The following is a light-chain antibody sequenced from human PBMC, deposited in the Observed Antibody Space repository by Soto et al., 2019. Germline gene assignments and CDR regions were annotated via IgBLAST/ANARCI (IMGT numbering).Light chain of an antibody. CDR2: GAS. CDR3: QQFQSSSWT. J-gene: IGKJ1*01. Sequence: DIQMSQSPSSLSASVGDRVTITCQASQDISNYLNWYQQKPGKAPKLLIYGASNLETGVPSRFSGSGSGTEFTLTISSLQPEDFATYYCQQFQSSSWTFGQGTKVDI. CDR1: QDISNY. V-gene: IGKV1-33*01.